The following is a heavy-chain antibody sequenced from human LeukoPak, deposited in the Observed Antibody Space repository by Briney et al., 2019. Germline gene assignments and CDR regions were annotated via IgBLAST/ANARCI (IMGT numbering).Heavy chain of an antibody. CDR1: GYTFTSYG. D-gene: IGHD3-22*01. Sequence: GGSLRLSCAASGYTFTSYGISWVRQAPGQGLEWMGWISAYNGNTNYAQKLQGRVTMTTDTSTSTAYMELRSLRSDDTAVYYCARGAPNYYDSSGYLQHWGQGTLVTVSS. CDR3: ARGAPNYYDSSGYLQH. CDR2: ISAYNGNT. V-gene: IGHV1-18*01. J-gene: IGHJ1*01.